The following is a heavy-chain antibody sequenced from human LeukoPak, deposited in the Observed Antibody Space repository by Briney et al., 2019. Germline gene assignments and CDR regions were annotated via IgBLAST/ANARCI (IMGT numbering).Heavy chain of an antibody. D-gene: IGHD3-10*01. V-gene: IGHV3-23*01. CDR1: GFSFSNYA. J-gene: IGHJ4*02. Sequence: QPGGSLRLSCAASGFSFSNYALSWVRPAPGKGLEWVSVTSGSGGSKHYADSVKGRFTIYRDNSKNTLYLQMNSLRAEDTAVYYCANDYYYSGGYWGQGTLVTVSS. CDR2: TSGSGGSK. CDR3: ANDYYYSGGY.